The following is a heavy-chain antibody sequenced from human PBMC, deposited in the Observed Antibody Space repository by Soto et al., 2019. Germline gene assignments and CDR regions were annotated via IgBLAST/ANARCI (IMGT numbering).Heavy chain of an antibody. CDR2: INSDGSTT. CDR1: GFTFSTYW. J-gene: IGHJ5*02. CDR3: AWGVATLLA. V-gene: IGHV3-74*01. D-gene: IGHD2-15*01. Sequence: EVQLVESGGGLVQPGGSLRLSCAASGFTFSTYWMHWVRQVPGKGLVWVSRINSDGSTTSYADSVKGRFTISRDNAKNTLFLQINSLRAEDTAVYYCAWGVATLLAWGQGTLFTVSS.